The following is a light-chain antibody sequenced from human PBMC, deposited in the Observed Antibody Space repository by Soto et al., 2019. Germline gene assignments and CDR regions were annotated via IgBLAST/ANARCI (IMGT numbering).Light chain of an antibody. CDR2: GAS. CDR1: QSINID. CDR3: QQYNTWPVT. Sequence: IVMTQSPPTLSVSPGERTRLSCKASQSINIDVAWYQQKVGQTPRLLIHGASTRATGIAARFSGSGSGTEFTLTISGLQSEDFATYYCQQYNTWPVTFGGGTKVDIK. J-gene: IGKJ4*01. V-gene: IGKV3D-15*01.